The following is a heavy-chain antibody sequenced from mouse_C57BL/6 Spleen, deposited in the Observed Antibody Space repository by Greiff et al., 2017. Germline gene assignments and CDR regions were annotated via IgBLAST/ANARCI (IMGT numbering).Heavy chain of an antibody. CDR1: GYAFSSSW. V-gene: IGHV1-82*01. J-gene: IGHJ4*01. Sequence: QVQLQQSGPELVKPGASVKISCKASGYAFSSSWMNWVKQRPGKGLEWIGRIYPGDGDTNYNGKFKGKATLTADKPSSTAYMQLSSLTSEDSAVYFCARLGGYYAMDYWGQGTSVTVSS. CDR2: IYPGDGDT. CDR3: ARLGGYYAMDY.